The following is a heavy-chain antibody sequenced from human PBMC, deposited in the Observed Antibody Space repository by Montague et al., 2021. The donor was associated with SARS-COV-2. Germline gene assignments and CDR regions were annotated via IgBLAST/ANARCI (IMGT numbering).Heavy chain of an antibody. D-gene: IGHD3-10*01. CDR1: GFTFSSYW. CDR2: IKQDGSEK. J-gene: IGHJ6*02. V-gene: IGHV3-7*01. Sequence: SLRLSCAASGFTFSSYWISWVRQAPGKGLEWVANIKQDGSEKYYVDSVKGRFTISRDNAKNSLYLQMNSLRAEDTAVYYCARGGLYYYGSGSYWLPEHYYYYGMDVWGQGTTVTVSS. CDR3: ARGGLYYYGSGSYWLPEHYYYYGMDV.